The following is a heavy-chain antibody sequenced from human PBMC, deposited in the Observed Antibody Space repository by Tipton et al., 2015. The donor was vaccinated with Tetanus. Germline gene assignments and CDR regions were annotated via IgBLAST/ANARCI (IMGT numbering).Heavy chain of an antibody. V-gene: IGHV5-51*01. CDR3: AKSIAGMLPAD. CDR1: GYSFTSYW. D-gene: IGHD6-13*01. CDR2: IYPDDYDT. Sequence: QLVQSGAEVKKPGESLKISCKASGYSFTSYWIGWVRQMPGKGLEWMGIIYPDDYDTRYRPPFQGQVTISADKSISTAYLQWSSLKASVTGMYYCAKSIAGMLPADWGQGPLVTVSS. J-gene: IGHJ4*02.